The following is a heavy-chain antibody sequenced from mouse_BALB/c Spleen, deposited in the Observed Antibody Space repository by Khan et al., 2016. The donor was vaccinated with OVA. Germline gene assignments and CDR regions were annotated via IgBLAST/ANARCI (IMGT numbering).Heavy chain of an antibody. CDR2: ICPGGIT. V-gene: IGHV2-9*02. Sequence: QVQLKESGPGLVAPSQSLSITCTVSGFSLTNYGIHWVLQPPGKGLEWLGVICPGGITNYYSALMSRLIICKDNYTSQVFLKMHRLQTDDTAIYYCDRSCDYDVRGFDYWGQGTLVTVSA. CDR1: GFSLTNYG. D-gene: IGHD2-4*01. CDR3: DRSCDYDVRGFDY. J-gene: IGHJ3*01.